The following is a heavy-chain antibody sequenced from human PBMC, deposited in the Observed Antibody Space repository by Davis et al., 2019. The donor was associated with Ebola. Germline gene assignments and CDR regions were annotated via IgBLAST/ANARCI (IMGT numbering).Heavy chain of an antibody. CDR2: IKQDGSEK. CDR1: GFTFSSYW. CDR3: ARHYCGGDCFYNWFDP. Sequence: GESLKISCAASGFTFSSYWMSWVRQAPGKGLEWVANIKQDGSEKYYVDSVKGRFTISRDNAKNSLYLQMNSLRAEDTAVYYCARHYCGGDCFYNWFDPWGQGTLVTVSS. V-gene: IGHV3-7*01. D-gene: IGHD2-21*02. J-gene: IGHJ5*02.